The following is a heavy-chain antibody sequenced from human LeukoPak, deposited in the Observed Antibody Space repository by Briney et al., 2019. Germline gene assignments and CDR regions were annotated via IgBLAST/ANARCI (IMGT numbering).Heavy chain of an antibody. CDR1: GFTFSSYS. V-gene: IGHV3-48*04. CDR2: ISSSSTI. Sequence: GGSLRLSCAASGFTFSSYSMNWVRQAPGKGLEWVSYISSSSTIYYADSVKGRFTISRDNAKNTVFLQMTSLRAEDTAVYYCAKFDYWGQGTLVTVSS. CDR3: AKFDY. J-gene: IGHJ4*02.